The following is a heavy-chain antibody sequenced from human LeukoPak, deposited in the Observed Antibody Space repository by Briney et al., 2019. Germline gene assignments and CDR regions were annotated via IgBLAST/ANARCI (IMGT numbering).Heavy chain of an antibody. CDR3: ARLHGSAFDP. CDR2: IYYSGST. D-gene: IGHD6-25*01. J-gene: IGHJ5*02. Sequence: SETPSLTCTVSGGSISSSSYYWGWIRQPPGKGLEWIGSIYYSGSTYYNPSLKSRVTISVDTSKNQFSLKLSSVTAADTAVYYCARLHGSAFDPWGQGTLVTVSS. V-gene: IGHV4-39*01. CDR1: GGSISSSSYY.